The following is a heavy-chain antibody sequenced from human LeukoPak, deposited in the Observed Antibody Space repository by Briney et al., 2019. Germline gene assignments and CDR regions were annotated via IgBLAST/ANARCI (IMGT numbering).Heavy chain of an antibody. CDR3: ASGSAGLTGYFDY. Sequence: PSETLSLTCTVSGGSISSGGYYWSWTRQHPGKGLEWIGYIYYSGSTYYNPSLKSRVTISVDTSKNQFSLKLSSVTAADTAVYYCASGSAGLTGYFDYWGQGTLVTVSS. V-gene: IGHV4-31*03. J-gene: IGHJ4*02. CDR1: GGSISSGGYY. CDR2: IYYSGST. D-gene: IGHD3-9*01.